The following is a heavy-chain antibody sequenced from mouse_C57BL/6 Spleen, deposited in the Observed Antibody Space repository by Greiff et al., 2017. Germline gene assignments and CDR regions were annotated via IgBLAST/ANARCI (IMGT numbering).Heavy chain of an antibody. Sequence: VKLVESGPGLVAPSQSLSITCTVSGFSLTSYGVDWVRPPPGKGLEWLGVIWGGGSTNYNSALMSSLSTSKDNSKSHVLIKMNMLQTDDSAMYYCAKGGPGGGFAYGGQGTLVTVSA. J-gene: IGHJ3*01. CDR2: IWGGGST. CDR1: GFSLTSYG. V-gene: IGHV2-9*01. CDR3: AKGGPGGGFAY.